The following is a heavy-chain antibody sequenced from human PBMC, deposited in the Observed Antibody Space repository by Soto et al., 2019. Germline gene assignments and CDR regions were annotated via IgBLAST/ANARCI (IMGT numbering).Heavy chain of an antibody. V-gene: IGHV3-30*18. CDR3: AKVLLTYTSGWYHPHFDY. J-gene: IGHJ4*02. CDR1: GFTFSSYV. CDR2: VSNDGSNK. Sequence: QVQLVKSGGGVVQPGRSLRLSCAASGFTFSSYVMHWVRQAPGKGLEWVAVVSNDGSNKDYADSVKGRFTISRDNSKNTLYLQMNSLRAEDTAVYYCAKVLLTYTSGWYHPHFDYWGQGTLVTVSS. D-gene: IGHD6-19*01.